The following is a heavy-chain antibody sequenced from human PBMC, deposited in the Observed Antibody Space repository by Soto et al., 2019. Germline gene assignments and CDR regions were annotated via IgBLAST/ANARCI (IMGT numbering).Heavy chain of an antibody. Sequence: QVQLQESGPGLVKPSGTLSLTCAVSGGSISSTHWWPWVRQSPGKGLEYFGEISHSGTSNSNPSLKSRVTLSVDKSKNHFSLTLTSVTAADTAVYYCARVVLSITRGAFDAWGQGTPVIVSS. CDR1: GGSISSTHW. CDR3: ARVVLSITRGAFDA. J-gene: IGHJ3*01. CDR2: ISHSGTS. D-gene: IGHD1-20*01. V-gene: IGHV4-4*02.